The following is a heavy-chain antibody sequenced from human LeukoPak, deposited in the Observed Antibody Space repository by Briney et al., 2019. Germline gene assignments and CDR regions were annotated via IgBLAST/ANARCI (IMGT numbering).Heavy chain of an antibody. CDR2: IVVGSGNT. V-gene: IGHV1-58*02. J-gene: IGHJ5*02. CDR3: AADNWYSYGLFDP. D-gene: IGHD5-18*01. CDR1: GFTFTSST. Sequence: SVKVSCKASGFTFTSSTMQWVRQTRGQRLEWIGWIVVGSGNTNYAQKFQERVTITRGMSTSTAYMELSSLRSEDTAVYYCAADNWYSYGLFDPWGQGTLVTVSS.